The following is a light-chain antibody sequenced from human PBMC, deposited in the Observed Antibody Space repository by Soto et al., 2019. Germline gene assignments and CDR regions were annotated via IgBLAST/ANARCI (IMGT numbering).Light chain of an antibody. CDR3: QEYNDWPPMYS. V-gene: IGKV3-15*01. CDR1: QNVNSN. J-gene: IGKJ2*03. Sequence: ERVMTQSPATLSVSPGETATLSCRASQNVNSNLAWYQQKPGQAPRLLIYHSSTRATGVPARFSGSGSGTEFALTISSLQSEDFAVYYCQEYNDWPPMYSFGQGTKLEIK. CDR2: HSS.